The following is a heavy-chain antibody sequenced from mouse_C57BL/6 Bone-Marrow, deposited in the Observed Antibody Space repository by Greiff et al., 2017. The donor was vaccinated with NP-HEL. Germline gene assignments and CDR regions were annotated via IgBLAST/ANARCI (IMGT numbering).Heavy chain of an antibody. Sequence: QVQLQQPGAELVKPGASVKLSCKASGYTFTSYWMQWVKQRPGQGLEWIGEIDPSDSYTNYNQKFKGKATLTVDPSSSTAYMQLSSLTSEDSAVYYCAREGYYDYDPKYAMDYWGQGTSVTVSS. CDR2: IDPSDSYT. CDR1: GYTFTSYW. CDR3: AREGYYDYDPKYAMDY. J-gene: IGHJ4*01. D-gene: IGHD2-4*01. V-gene: IGHV1-50*01.